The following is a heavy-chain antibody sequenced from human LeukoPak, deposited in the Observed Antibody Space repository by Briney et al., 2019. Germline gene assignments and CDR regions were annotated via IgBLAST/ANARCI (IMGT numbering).Heavy chain of an antibody. CDR3: ARPPPDYSSGWSVYFDY. J-gene: IGHJ4*02. CDR2: ISYDGSNK. Sequence: TGGSLRLSCAASGFTFSSYAMHWVRQAPGKGLEWVAVISYDGSNKYCADSVKGRFTISRDNSKNTLYLQMNSLRAEDTAVYYCARPPPDYSSGWSVYFDYWGQGTLVTVSS. CDR1: GFTFSSYA. V-gene: IGHV3-30-3*01. D-gene: IGHD6-19*01.